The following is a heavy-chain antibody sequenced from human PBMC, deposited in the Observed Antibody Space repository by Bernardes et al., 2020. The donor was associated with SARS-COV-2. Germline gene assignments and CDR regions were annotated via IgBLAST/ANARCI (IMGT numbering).Heavy chain of an antibody. D-gene: IGHD6-13*01. CDR3: AHRRPSTWEGDWFDP. V-gene: IGHV2-5*02. J-gene: IGHJ5*02. Sequence: SAVTLSKPTQTLTLTCPFSGFSLHPRGVALDWIRHPPGQALEWLAPIYSDDDIRNTQTPTSRLTVTKDTPKNQVVLTLTNVDPLDTATYYCAHRRPSTWEGDWFDPRGQGTLVTVSS. CDR1: GFSLHPRGVA. CDR2: IYSDDDI.